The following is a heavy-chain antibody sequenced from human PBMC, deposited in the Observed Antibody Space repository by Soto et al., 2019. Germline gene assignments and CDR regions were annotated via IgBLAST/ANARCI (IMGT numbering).Heavy chain of an antibody. CDR1: GFTFSSFG. Sequence: VQLVESGGGLVQPGGSLRLSCAASGFTFSSFGMHWVRQAPGKGLEWVAVIWYDGSNKYYADSVKGRFTISRDNSKNTLYLQMNSLRGEDTAVYYCARDPGKWGRSYYGMDVWGQGTTVTVSS. J-gene: IGHJ6*02. V-gene: IGHV3-33*08. CDR2: IWYDGSNK. D-gene: IGHD3-16*01. CDR3: ARDPGKWGRSYYGMDV.